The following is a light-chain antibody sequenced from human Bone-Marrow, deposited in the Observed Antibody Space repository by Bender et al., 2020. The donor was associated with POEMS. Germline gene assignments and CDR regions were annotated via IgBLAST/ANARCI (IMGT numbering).Light chain of an antibody. Sequence: QSVLTQPPSASGTPGQSVTISCSGTSSNFGNNAANWYQHVPGTAPKLLIYSNNQRPSGVPDRFSASTSGTSASLAISGLHSDDEAGYYCSSWGDSLNGWVFGGGTKLPVL. J-gene: IGLJ3*02. CDR1: SSNFGNNA. CDR3: SSWGDSLNGWV. V-gene: IGLV1-44*01. CDR2: SNN.